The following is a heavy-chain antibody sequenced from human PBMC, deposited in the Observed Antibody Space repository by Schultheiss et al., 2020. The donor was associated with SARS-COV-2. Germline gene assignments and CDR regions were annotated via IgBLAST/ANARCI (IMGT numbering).Heavy chain of an antibody. CDR3: AKEARPFSSTCYDY. CDR2: INGDGTST. J-gene: IGHJ4*02. CDR1: GFTFSNAW. D-gene: IGHD2-2*01. V-gene: IGHV3-74*01. Sequence: GESLKISCAASGFTFSNAWMSWVRQAPGKGLEWVGRINGDGTSTTYGDSARGRFTISRDNAKSTLYLQMNSLRAEDTAVYYCAKEARPFSSTCYDYWGQGTPVTVSS.